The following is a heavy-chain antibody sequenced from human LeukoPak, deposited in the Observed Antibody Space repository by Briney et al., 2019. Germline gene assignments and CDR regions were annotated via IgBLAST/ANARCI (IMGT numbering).Heavy chain of an antibody. CDR3: ARDHYDFWSGYYKYNWFDP. CDR2: INPNSGGT. V-gene: IGHV1-2*02. Sequence: ASVKVSCKASGYTFTGYYMHWVRQAPGQGLEWMGWINPNSGGTNYAQKFQGRVTMTRDTSISTAYIELSRLRSDDTAVYYCARDHYDFWSGYYKYNWFDPWGQGTLVTVS. J-gene: IGHJ5*02. CDR1: GYTFTGYY. D-gene: IGHD3-3*01.